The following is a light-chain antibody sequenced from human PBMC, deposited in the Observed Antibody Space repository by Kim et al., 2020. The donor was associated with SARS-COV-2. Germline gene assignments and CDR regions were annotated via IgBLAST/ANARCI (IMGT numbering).Light chain of an antibody. Sequence: RATQNCRSSQTVLYTSNNKNYLAWYRQKPGKPRSLLICWESVRESGVSDRLGGGGSETSFTPTIGSRQAEDVELYYCKKYYSTPPSFGQGTKL. CDR2: WES. CDR3: KKYYSTPPS. V-gene: IGKV4-1*01. J-gene: IGKJ2*03. CDR1: QTVLYTSNNKNY.